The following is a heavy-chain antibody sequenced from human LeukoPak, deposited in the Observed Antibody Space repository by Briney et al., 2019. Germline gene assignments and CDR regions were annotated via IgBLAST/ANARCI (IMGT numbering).Heavy chain of an antibody. CDR3: VKSGSYYEAFDY. CDR1: GYSISSNYY. J-gene: IGHJ4*02. CDR2: IYHSGST. D-gene: IGHD1-26*01. Sequence: SQTLSLTCIVSGYSISSNYYWGWIRQPPGKGLEWIGGIYHSGSTFYNPSLKSRLTISVDTSKNQFSLKLSSVTAADTAVYYCVKSGSYYEAFDYWGQGTLVTVSS. V-gene: IGHV4-38-2*02.